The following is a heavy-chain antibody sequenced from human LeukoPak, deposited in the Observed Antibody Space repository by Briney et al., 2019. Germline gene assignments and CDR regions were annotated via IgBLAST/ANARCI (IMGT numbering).Heavy chain of an antibody. V-gene: IGHV4-59*08. CDR3: ARGMTTGPDP. CDR2: IYYSGST. CDR1: GGXISSYS. D-gene: IGHD4-17*01. Sequence: SETLSLTCTVSGGXISSYSCSWMRQPPGKGLEWIGYIYYSGSTNYNPSLKSRLTISVDTSKNQFSLNLSSVTAADTAVYYCARGMTTGPDPWGQGTLVTVSS. J-gene: IGHJ5*02.